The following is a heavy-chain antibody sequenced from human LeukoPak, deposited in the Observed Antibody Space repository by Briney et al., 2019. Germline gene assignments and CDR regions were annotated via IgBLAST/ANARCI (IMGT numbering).Heavy chain of an antibody. CDR3: ARDLGTVTTGNYMDV. CDR1: GYTFTGYY. Sequence: ASVKVSCKASGYTFTGYYMHWVRQAPGQGLEWMGWINPNSGGTNYAQKFQGRVTMTRDTSISTAYMELSRLRSDDTAVYYCARDLGTVTTGNYMDVWGKGTTVTISS. CDR2: INPNSGGT. D-gene: IGHD4-17*01. J-gene: IGHJ6*03. V-gene: IGHV1-2*02.